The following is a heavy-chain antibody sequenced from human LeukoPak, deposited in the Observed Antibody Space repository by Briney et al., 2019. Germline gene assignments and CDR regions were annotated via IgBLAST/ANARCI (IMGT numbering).Heavy chain of an antibody. D-gene: IGHD1-26*01. V-gene: IGHV3-33*01. CDR3: ARGGGSYGGYYFDY. Sequence: GRSLRLSCAASGLTFSSYGMHWVRQAPGKGLEWVAVIWYDGSNKYYADSVKGRFTISRDNSKNTLYLQMNSLRAEDTAVYYCARGGGSYGGYYFDYWGQGTLVTVSS. CDR2: IWYDGSNK. J-gene: IGHJ4*02. CDR1: GLTFSSYG.